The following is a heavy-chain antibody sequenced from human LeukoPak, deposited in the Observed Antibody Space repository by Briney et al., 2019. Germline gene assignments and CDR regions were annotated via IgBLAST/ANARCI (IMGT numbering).Heavy chain of an antibody. CDR1: GFSLSNFQ. D-gene: IGHD3-10*01. CDR2: ISLDGSTE. Sequence: TGGSLRLSCVASGFSLSNFQMYWVRQAPGKGLEWVSIISLDGSTEFYADSVKGRSTISRDTASNTMHLEMNNLRIEDTAVYYCMRDYMGWFDPWGQGSLVTVPS. J-gene: IGHJ5*02. CDR3: MRDYMGWFDP. V-gene: IGHV3-30-3*01.